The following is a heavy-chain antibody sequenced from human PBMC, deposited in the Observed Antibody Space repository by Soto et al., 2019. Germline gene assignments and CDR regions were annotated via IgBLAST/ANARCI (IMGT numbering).Heavy chain of an antibody. CDR2: ISGSGGST. CDR1: GFTFSSYA. CDR3: AKDLGYYGSGSYTH. D-gene: IGHD3-10*01. J-gene: IGHJ4*02. V-gene: IGHV3-23*01. Sequence: PGGSLRLSCAASGFTFSSYAMSWVRQAPGKGLEWVSAISGSGGSTYYADSVKGRFTISRDNSKNTLYLQMNSLRAEDTAVYYCAKDLGYYGSGSYTHWGQGTLVTVSS.